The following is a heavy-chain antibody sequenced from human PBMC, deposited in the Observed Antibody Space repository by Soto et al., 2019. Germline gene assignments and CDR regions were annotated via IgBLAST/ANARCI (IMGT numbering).Heavy chain of an antibody. V-gene: IGHV3-30*04. Sequence: GWSLRLACACSVFSFVSYEMQWVRQAPGKGLEWVTFTSYDGSINYYADSVKGRFTMSRDNSKNLLYLQMNSLRTEDTAVYYCVRRSTVSYYAVDVWGQGTTVTVSS. J-gene: IGHJ6*02. D-gene: IGHD4-17*01. CDR2: TSYDGSIN. CDR3: VRRSTVSYYAVDV. CDR1: VFSFVSYE.